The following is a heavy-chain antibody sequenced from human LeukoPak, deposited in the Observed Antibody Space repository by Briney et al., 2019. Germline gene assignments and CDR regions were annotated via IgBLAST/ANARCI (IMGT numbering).Heavy chain of an antibody. J-gene: IGHJ6*03. CDR1: GFTFSSYW. V-gene: IGHV3-23*01. CDR3: AKVPLGSGSYYPYYYYMDV. CDR2: VSGSGDST. Sequence: GGSLRLSCAASGFTFSSYWMSWVRQAPGKGLEWVSSVSGSGDSTYYADSVKGRFTISRDNSKNTLYLQMSGLRAEDTAVYYCAKVPLGSGSYYPYYYYMDVWGKGTTVTVSS. D-gene: IGHD1-26*01.